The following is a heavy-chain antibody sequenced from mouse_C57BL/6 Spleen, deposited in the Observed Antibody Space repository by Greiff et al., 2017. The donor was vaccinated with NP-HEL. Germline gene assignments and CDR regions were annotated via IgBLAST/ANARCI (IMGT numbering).Heavy chain of an antibody. CDR1: GYTFTSYW. Sequence: QVQLKQPGAELVRPGSSVKLSCKASGYTFTSYWMDWVKQRPGQGLEWIGNIYPSDSETHYNQKFKDKATLTVDKSSSTAYMQLSSLTSEDSAVYYCAREDYAVYFDYGGQGTTLTVSS. CDR2: IYPSDSET. J-gene: IGHJ2*01. D-gene: IGHD2-4*01. V-gene: IGHV1-61*01. CDR3: AREDYAVYFDY.